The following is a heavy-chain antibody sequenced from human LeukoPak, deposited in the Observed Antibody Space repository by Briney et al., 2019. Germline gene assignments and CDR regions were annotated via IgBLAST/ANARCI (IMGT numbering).Heavy chain of an antibody. D-gene: IGHD3-10*01. J-gene: IGHJ6*02. Sequence: SETLSLTCTVSGGSISSYYWSWIRQPPGKGLEWIGYIYYSGSTNYNPSLKSRVTISVDTSKNQFSLKLSSVTAADTAVYYCVRSPLTIEYNAMDVWGQGTTVTVSS. CDR2: IYYSGST. CDR3: VRSPLTIEYNAMDV. V-gene: IGHV4-59*01. CDR1: GGSISSYY.